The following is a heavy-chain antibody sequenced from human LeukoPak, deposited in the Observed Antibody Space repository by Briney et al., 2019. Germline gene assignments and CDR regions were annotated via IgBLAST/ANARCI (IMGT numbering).Heavy chain of an antibody. CDR1: GFTFSSYS. D-gene: IGHD6-6*01. CDR2: ISSSSSYI. CDR3: ARDYSSSSEEGGAFDI. J-gene: IGHJ3*02. Sequence: PGGSLRLSCAASGFTFSSYSMNWVRQAPGKGLEWVSSISSSSSYIYYADSVKGRFTISRDNAKNSLYLQMNSLRAEDTAVYYCARDYSSSSEEGGAFDIWGQGTMVTVSS. V-gene: IGHV3-21*01.